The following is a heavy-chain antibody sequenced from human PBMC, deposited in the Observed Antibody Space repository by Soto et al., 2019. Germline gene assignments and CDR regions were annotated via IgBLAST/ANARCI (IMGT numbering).Heavy chain of an antibody. J-gene: IGHJ3*02. V-gene: IGHV5-51*01. Sequence: GESLKISCKGSGYSFTSYWIGWVRQMPGKGLEWMGIIYPGDSDTRYSPSFQGQVTISADKSISTAYLQWSSLKASDTAMYYCARVGAGYCTNGVCYAFDIWGQGTMVTVSS. CDR1: GYSFTSYW. CDR3: ARVGAGYCTNGVCYAFDI. CDR2: IYPGDSDT. D-gene: IGHD2-8*01.